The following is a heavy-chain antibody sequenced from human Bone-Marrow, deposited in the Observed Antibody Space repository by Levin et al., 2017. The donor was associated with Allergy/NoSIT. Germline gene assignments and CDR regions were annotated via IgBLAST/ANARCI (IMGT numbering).Heavy chain of an antibody. V-gene: IGHV4-34*01. CDR2: INHGGST. J-gene: IGHJ4*02. CDR3: ARGRFGIRYDLLTGHKLTGGTSMDS. CDR1: DGSLRGYY. D-gene: IGHD3-9*01. Sequence: SQTLSLTCAVHDGSLRGYYWTWIRQPPGKGLEWIGEINHGGSTNYNPSLKSRVTISVDTSKNQFSLKVISVTAADTAVYYCARGRFGIRYDLLTGHKLTGGTSMDSWAQGALVTVSS.